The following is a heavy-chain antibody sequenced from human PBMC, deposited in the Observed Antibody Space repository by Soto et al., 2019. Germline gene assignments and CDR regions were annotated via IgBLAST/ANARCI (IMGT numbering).Heavy chain of an antibody. V-gene: IGHV3-74*01. CDR1: GFTFSSYW. CDR3: ARDQYTVTTDE. J-gene: IGHJ4*02. CDR2: INGNGISR. D-gene: IGHD4-17*01. Sequence: EVQLVESGGGLVQPGGSLRLSCAASGFTFSSYWMHWVRQAPGKGLVWVSRINGNGISRNYADSVKGRFTISRDNAKNTLYLQMNSLRAEDTAVYYCARDQYTVTTDEWGQGTLVTVSS.